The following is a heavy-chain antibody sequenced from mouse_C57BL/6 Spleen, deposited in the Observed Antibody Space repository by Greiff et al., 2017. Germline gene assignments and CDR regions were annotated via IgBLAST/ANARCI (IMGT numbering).Heavy chain of an antibody. J-gene: IGHJ4*01. CDR1: GFTFSSYA. V-gene: IGHV5-9-1*02. Sequence: EVKLVESGEGLVKPGGSLKLSCAASGFTFSSYAMSWVRQTPEQRLEWVAYISSGGDYINYADTVKGRFTIYRDDESNTLYLQISSMKSEDTAMYYCTREGIYYYGSSYVDYAMDYWGQGTSVTVSA. CDR3: TREGIYYYGSSYVDYAMDY. CDR2: ISSGGDYI. D-gene: IGHD1-1*01.